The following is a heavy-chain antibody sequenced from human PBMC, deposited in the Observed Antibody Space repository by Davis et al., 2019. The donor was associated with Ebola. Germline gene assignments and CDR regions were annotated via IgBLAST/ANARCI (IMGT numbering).Heavy chain of an antibody. D-gene: IGHD5-18*01. CDR1: GGSISFYY. Sequence: SETLSLTCNVSGGSISFYYWNWIRQAPRKGLEWIGDIFYNGITNYNPSLKSRLTISIDTSTNQFSLKLRSVTAADTAMYYCARANTGMVPPEIDSWGQGTKVTVSS. CDR2: IFYNGIT. CDR3: ARANTGMVPPEIDS. V-gene: IGHV4-59*01. J-gene: IGHJ4*02.